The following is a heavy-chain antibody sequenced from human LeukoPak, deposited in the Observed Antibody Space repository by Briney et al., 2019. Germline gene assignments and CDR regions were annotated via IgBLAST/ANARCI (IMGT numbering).Heavy chain of an antibody. D-gene: IGHD3-16*01. V-gene: IGHV4-59*08. CDR2: NYVTGT. J-gene: IGHJ6*03. CDR1: GGSIGTYY. CDR3: ARHIGGGIEDMDG. Sequence: SEPLSLTCTVSGGSIGTYYWSWLRQSPGKGLEWLGYNYVTGTRYTPYRQSRVTISGDRSRNQLFLKMRSVTAADTAVYYLARHIGGGIEDMDGGGKGTKVIVSS.